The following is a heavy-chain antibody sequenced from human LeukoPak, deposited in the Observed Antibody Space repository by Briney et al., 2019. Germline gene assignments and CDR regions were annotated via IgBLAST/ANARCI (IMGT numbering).Heavy chain of an antibody. D-gene: IGHD3-10*01. CDR1: AFTFSSYG. CDR3: AKDSAFYYIDV. CDR2: IRYDGSKK. J-gene: IGHJ6*03. Sequence: GGSLRLSCAASAFTFSSYGMHWVRQAPGKGLEWVAFIRYDGSKKYYADSVKGRFTISRDNSKNTLYLQMNSLRAEDTALYYCAKDSAFYYIDVWGKGTTVIISS. V-gene: IGHV3-30*02.